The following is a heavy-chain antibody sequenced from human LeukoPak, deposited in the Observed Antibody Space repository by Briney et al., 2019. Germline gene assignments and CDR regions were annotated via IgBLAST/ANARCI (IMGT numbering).Heavy chain of an antibody. Sequence: GGSLRLSCAASGFTFSSYSMNWVRQAPGKGLEWVSSISSSSSYIYYADSVKGRFTISRDNAKNSLYLQMNSLRAEDTAVYYCAKDSGSPRDYYYYMDVWGKGTTVTVSS. D-gene: IGHD1-26*01. CDR3: AKDSGSPRDYYYYMDV. CDR1: GFTFSSYS. V-gene: IGHV3-21*01. J-gene: IGHJ6*03. CDR2: ISSSSSYI.